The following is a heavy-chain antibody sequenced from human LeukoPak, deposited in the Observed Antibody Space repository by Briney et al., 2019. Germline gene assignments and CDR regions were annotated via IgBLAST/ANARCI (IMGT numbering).Heavy chain of an antibody. CDR2: ILKSGSY. V-gene: IGHV4-31*11. J-gene: IGHJ5*02. Sequence: SETLSLTCAVSGGAFSDGSYHWTWIRQRPGKGLEWIGNILKSGSYSYNPSLKSRVTISEDMTKNHLSLKLTSVTAGDTAVYYCARGIVVFVYDWFDPWGPGILITVSS. D-gene: IGHD2-15*01. CDR1: GGAFSDGSYH. CDR3: ARGIVVFVYDWFDP.